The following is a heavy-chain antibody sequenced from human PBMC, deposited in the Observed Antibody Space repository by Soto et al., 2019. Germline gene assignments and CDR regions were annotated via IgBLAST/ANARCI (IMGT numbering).Heavy chain of an antibody. CDR2: INHSGST. CDR1: GGSFSGYY. V-gene: IGHV4-34*01. D-gene: IGHD3-3*01. Sequence: QVQLQQWGAGLLKPSETLSLTCAVYGGSFSGYYWSWIRQPPGKGLEWIGEINHSGSTNYNPSLKSRVTISVDTSKNQFSLKLSSVTAADTAVYYCARGGYTYYDFWSGYRYYEYYFHYWGQGTLVTVSS. J-gene: IGHJ4*02. CDR3: ARGGYTYYDFWSGYRYYEYYFHY.